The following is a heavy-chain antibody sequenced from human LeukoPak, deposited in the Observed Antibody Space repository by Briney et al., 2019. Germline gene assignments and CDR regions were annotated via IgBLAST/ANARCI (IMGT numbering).Heavy chain of an antibody. D-gene: IGHD4-17*01. V-gene: IGHV3-30*02. CDR3: AKDRGDYTNWFDP. J-gene: IGHJ5*02. Sequence: PGGSLRLSCAASGFTFSSFGMHWVRQAPGKGLEWVAFIRYDGSNQYYADSVKGRFTISRDNSKNMLFLQIKSLRAEDTAVYFCAKDRGDYTNWFDPWGQGKLVTVSS. CDR2: IRYDGSNQ. CDR1: GFTFSSFG.